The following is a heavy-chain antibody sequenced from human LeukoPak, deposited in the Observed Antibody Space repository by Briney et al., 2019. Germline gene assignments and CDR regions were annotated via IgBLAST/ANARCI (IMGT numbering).Heavy chain of an antibody. V-gene: IGHV1-18*01. CDR3: ARVFGLFLIPTSYFDL. CDR2: MSGYNGNT. J-gene: IGHJ4*02. CDR1: GYIFNSYG. Sequence: GASVKVSCKSSGYIFNSYGITWVRQAPGQGLEWMGWMSGYNGNTKYAQKFQGRVTMTTDTPTSTGYMELRTLRSDDTAVYYCARVFGLFLIPTSYFDLWGQGSLVTVSS. D-gene: IGHD2-2*01.